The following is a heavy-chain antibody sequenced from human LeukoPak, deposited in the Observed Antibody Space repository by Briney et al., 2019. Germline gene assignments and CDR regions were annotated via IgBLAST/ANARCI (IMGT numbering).Heavy chain of an antibody. V-gene: IGHV1-69*04. Sequence: ASVKVSCKASGGTFSSYAISWVRQAPGQGLEWMGRIIPILGIANYAQKFQGRVTITADKSTSTAYMELSSLRSEDTAVYYCASTYYYDSSGYLRPFDYWGQGTLVTVSS. CDR1: GGTFSSYA. D-gene: IGHD3-22*01. CDR3: ASTYYYDSSGYLRPFDY. CDR2: IIPILGIA. J-gene: IGHJ4*02.